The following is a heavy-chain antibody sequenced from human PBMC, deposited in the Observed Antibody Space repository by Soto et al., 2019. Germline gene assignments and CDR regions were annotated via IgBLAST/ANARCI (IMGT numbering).Heavy chain of an antibody. Sequence: QVQLVESGGGVVQPGRSLRLSCAASGFTFSSYGMHWVRQAPGKGLEWVAVISYDGSNKYYADSVKGRFTISRDNSKNTLYLQMNSLRAEDTAVYYCASSYYDSSGVDVWGQGTTVTVSS. CDR1: GFTFSSYG. CDR2: ISYDGSNK. V-gene: IGHV3-30*03. CDR3: ASSYYDSSGVDV. D-gene: IGHD3-22*01. J-gene: IGHJ6*02.